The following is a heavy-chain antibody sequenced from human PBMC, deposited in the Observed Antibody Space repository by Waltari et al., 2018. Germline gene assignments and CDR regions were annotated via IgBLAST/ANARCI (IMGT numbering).Heavy chain of an antibody. CDR2: ISGNGGST. J-gene: IGHJ4*02. CDR3: AKESIAVAGTRGNIDY. Sequence: EVQLVESGGGLVQPGGSLRLSCAASGFTFSSYAMSWVRQAPGKGLEWVSAISGNGGSTYYAESVKCRFTISRDNSKNTLYLQMNSLRAEDTAVYYCAKESIAVAGTRGNIDYWGQGTLVTVSS. CDR1: GFTFSSYA. D-gene: IGHD6-19*01. V-gene: IGHV3-23*04.